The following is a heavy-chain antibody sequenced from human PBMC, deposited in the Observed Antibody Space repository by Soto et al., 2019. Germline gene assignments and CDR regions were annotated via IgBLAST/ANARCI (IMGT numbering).Heavy chain of an antibody. CDR2: IWYDGSNK. D-gene: IGHD3-3*01. CDR3: ARETLTYYDFWGGLGGLQTNAFDI. CDR1: GFTFSSYD. J-gene: IGHJ3*02. V-gene: IGHV3-33*01. Sequence: GGSLRLSCAASGFTFSSYDMHWVRQAPGKGLEWVAVIWYDGSNKYYADSVRGRFTISRDNSKNTLYLQMNSLRAEDTAVYYCARETLTYYDFWGGLGGLQTNAFDIWGQGTMVTVSS.